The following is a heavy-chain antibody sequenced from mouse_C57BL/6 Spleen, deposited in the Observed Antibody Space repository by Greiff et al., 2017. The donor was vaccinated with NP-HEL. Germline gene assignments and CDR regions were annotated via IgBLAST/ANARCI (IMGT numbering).Heavy chain of an antibody. CDR3: VRQADYSNYFDY. J-gene: IGHJ2*01. CDR2: IRSKSNNYAT. Sequence: EVQLVESGGGLVQPKGSLKLSCAASGFSFNTYAMNWVRQAPGKGLEWVARIRSKSNNYATYYADSVKDRFTISRDDSESMLYLQMNNLKTEDTAMYYGVRQADYSNYFDYWGQGTTLTVSS. V-gene: IGHV10-1*01. D-gene: IGHD2-5*01. CDR1: GFSFNTYA.